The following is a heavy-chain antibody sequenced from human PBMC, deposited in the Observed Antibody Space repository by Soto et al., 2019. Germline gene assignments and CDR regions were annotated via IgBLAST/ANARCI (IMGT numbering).Heavy chain of an antibody. CDR2: ISSSSSYI. V-gene: IGHV3-21*01. CDR3: PRSAAAGSNYYGMDV. CDR1: GFTFSSYS. J-gene: IGHJ6*02. Sequence: GGSLRLSCAASGFTFSSYSMNWVRQAPGKGLEWVSSISSSSSYIYYADSVEGRFTISRDNAKNSLYLQMNSMRAEDTAVFYCPRSAAAGSNYYGMDVWGQGTTVTVSS. D-gene: IGHD6-13*01.